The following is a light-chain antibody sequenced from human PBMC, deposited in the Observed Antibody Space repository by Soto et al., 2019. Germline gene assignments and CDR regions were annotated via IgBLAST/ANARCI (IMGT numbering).Light chain of an antibody. CDR3: QLYKNRPLT. CDR1: QSRGSN. CDR2: DAS. Sequence: TKSPGTLSLSPGERATLSCKTSQSRGSNFLAWYQQKSGQPPRLLIYDASTRATGFPARFSGSGSGTEFTLTISILQSEDFAVYCCQLYKNRPLTFGGGTKVDIK. J-gene: IGKJ4*01. V-gene: IGKV3D-15*01.